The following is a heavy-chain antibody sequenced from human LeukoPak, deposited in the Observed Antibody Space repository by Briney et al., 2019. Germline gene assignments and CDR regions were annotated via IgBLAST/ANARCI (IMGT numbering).Heavy chain of an antibody. CDR2: INHSGST. V-gene: IGHV4-34*01. CDR1: GGSFSGYY. Sequence: SETLSLTCAVYGGSFSGYYWSWIRQPPGKGLEWIGEINHSGSTNYNPSLKSRVTISVDTSKNQFSLKLSSVTAADTAVYYCARDRQGSRLAFDYWGQGTLVTVSS. CDR3: ARDRQGSRLAFDY. J-gene: IGHJ4*02.